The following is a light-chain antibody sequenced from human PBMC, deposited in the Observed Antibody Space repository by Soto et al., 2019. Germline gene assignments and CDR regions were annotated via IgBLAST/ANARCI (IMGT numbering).Light chain of an antibody. CDR2: SNN. V-gene: IGLV1-44*01. CDR3: AAWDDSLNGPSYV. CDR1: SSNIGSNT. Sequence: QSVLTQPPSASGTPGQRVTISCSGSSSNIGSNTVTWYQQLPGTAPKLLIYSNNQRPSGVPDRFSGSKSGTSASLAISGLQSEAEAAYSCAAWDDSLNGPSYVFGTGTKLTVL. J-gene: IGLJ1*01.